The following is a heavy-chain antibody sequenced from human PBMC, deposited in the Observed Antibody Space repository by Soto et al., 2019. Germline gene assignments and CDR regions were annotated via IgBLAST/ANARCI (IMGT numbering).Heavy chain of an antibody. CDR3: ARDEYGDYFRGNAFDI. Sequence: SETLSLTCTVSGGSISSYYWSWIRQPPGKGLEWIGYIYYSGSTNYNPSLKSRVTISVDTSKNQFSLKLSSVTAADTAVYYCARDEYGDYFRGNAFDIWGQGTMVTVSS. CDR2: IYYSGST. J-gene: IGHJ3*02. D-gene: IGHD4-17*01. CDR1: GGSISSYY. V-gene: IGHV4-59*01.